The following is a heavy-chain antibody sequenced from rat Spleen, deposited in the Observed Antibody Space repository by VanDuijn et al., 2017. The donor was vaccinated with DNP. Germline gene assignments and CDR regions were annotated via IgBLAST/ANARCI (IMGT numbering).Heavy chain of an antibody. V-gene: IGHV3-1*01. CDR3: ARWGDYFDY. J-gene: IGHJ2*01. CDR1: GYSIISNY. CDR2: ISYSGRT. Sequence: EVQLQESGPGLVKPSQSLSLTCSVTGYSIISNYWGWIRKFPGNKMEWIGHISYSGRTTYNPSLKRRLSITRDTSKNQFFLQLNSVTTEDTATYYCARWGDYFDYWGQGVMVTVSS.